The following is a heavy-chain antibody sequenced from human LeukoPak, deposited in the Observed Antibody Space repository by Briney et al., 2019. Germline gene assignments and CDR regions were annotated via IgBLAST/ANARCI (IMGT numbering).Heavy chain of an antibody. D-gene: IGHD2-2*01. CDR2: ISSSSSTI. CDR3: ARVDIVVVPAAPFDY. V-gene: IGHV3-48*04. CDR1: GLPFSSYR. Sequence: PGGSLRLSCAASGLPFSSYRMNLVRQAPGKGLELVSYISSSSSTIYYADSVKGRFTISRDSAKNSLYLQLNSLRAEDTAVYYCARVDIVVVPAAPFDYWGQGTLVTVSS. J-gene: IGHJ4*02.